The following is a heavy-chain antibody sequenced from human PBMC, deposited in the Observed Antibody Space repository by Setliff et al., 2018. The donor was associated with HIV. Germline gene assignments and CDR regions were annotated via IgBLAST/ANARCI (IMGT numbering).Heavy chain of an antibody. D-gene: IGHD1-26*01. V-gene: IGHV1-18*01. CDR2: ISAYNGNT. J-gene: IGHJ6*03. CDR3: ARVRGPFSGSYTEGYYYMDV. CDR1: AYTFTSHG. Sequence: GASVKVSCKASAYTFTSHGISWVRQAPGQGLEWMGWISAYNGNTNYAQNLQGRVTMTTDTPTSTAYMELSSLRSDDTAVYYCARVRGPFSGSYTEGYYYMDVWGKGTTVTVSS.